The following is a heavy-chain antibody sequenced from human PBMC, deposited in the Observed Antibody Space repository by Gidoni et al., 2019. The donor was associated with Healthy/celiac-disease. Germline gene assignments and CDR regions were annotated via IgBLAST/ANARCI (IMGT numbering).Heavy chain of an antibody. CDR3: TTGGTYYDFWSGYGTIPYYFDY. Sequence: EVPLVESGGGLVKPGGSLRFSCAAFGFTFRTAWMSRVLQATGKGLEWVGRIKSKTDGGTTDYAAPVKGRFTISRDDSKNTLYLQMNSLKTEDTAVYYCTTGGTYYDFWSGYGTIPYYFDYWGQGTLVTVSS. J-gene: IGHJ4*02. CDR1: GFTFRTAW. V-gene: IGHV3-15*01. CDR2: IKSKTDGGTT. D-gene: IGHD3-3*01.